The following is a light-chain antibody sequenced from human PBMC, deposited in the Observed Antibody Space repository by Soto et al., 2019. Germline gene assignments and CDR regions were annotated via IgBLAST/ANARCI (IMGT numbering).Light chain of an antibody. CDR1: QTVLYTSNH. J-gene: IGKJ1*01. CDR3: QQYYTTPVT. CDR2: WAS. Sequence: DIVMTQSPDSLAVSLGERATINCKSSQTVLYTSNHLAWYQQKPGQPPKLLIYWASTRESGVPDRFSGSGSGTDLTLPISSLQAEDVAVYYCQQYYTTPVTFGQGTKVEIK. V-gene: IGKV4-1*01.